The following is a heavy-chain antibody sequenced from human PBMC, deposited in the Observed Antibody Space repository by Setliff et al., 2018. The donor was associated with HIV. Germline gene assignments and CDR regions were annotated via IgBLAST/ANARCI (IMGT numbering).Heavy chain of an antibody. CDR3: ARDNYYFDNSGYPDDAFDI. Sequence: GGSLRLSCAASGFSFSGYSMNWVRQAPGRCLEWLSYIRSSSSTIYYAVSVKGRFTISRDDAKNSLYLQMNSLRVEDTAVYYCARDNYYFDNSGYPDDAFDIWGQGTMVTVSS. J-gene: IGHJ3*02. V-gene: IGHV3-48*01. CDR2: IRSSSSTI. D-gene: IGHD3-22*01. CDR1: GFSFSGYS.